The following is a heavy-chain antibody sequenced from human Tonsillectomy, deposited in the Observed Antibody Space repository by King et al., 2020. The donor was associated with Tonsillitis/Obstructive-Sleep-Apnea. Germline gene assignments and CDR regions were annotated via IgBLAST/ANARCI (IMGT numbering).Heavy chain of an antibody. CDR2: IKSKTDGGTT. D-gene: IGHD1-14*01. J-gene: IGHJ4*02. CDR1: GFTFSNAW. Sequence: VQLVESGGGLLKPGGSLRLSCVVSGFTFSNAWMSWVRQAPGKGLEWVGRIKSKTDGGTTDYAAPVKGRFTISRDDSKNTLYLPMNSLKTEDTAMYYCTGRNQFDYWGQGTLVTVSS. CDR3: TGRNQFDY. V-gene: IGHV3-15*01.